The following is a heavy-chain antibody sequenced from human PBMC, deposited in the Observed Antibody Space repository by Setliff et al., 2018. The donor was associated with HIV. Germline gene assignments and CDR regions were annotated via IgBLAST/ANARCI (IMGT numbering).Heavy chain of an antibody. Sequence: VKVSCKASGYTFITYYMHWVRQAPGQGLEWMGIINPSGGSTNYAQKFQGRVTMTRDTSTSTVYMELSSLRSEDTAVYYCARDHMSVGAWVGATSRGLFQHWGQGTLVTV. V-gene: IGHV1-46*01. CDR1: GYTFITYY. CDR3: ARDHMSVGAWVGATSRGLFQH. D-gene: IGHD1-26*01. J-gene: IGHJ1*01. CDR2: INPSGGST.